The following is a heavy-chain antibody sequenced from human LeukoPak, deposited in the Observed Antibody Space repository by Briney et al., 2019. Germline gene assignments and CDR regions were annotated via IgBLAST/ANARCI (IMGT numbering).Heavy chain of an antibody. CDR1: GGSISSSSYY. Sequence: SETLSLTCTVSGGSISSSSYYWGWIRQPPGKGLEWIGSIYYSGSTYYNPSLKSRVTISVDTSKNQFSLKLSSVTAADTAVYYCARHIGDIVVVPAAIGDYWGQGTLVTVSS. CDR2: IYYSGST. V-gene: IGHV4-39*01. D-gene: IGHD2-2*01. J-gene: IGHJ4*02. CDR3: ARHIGDIVVVPAAIGDY.